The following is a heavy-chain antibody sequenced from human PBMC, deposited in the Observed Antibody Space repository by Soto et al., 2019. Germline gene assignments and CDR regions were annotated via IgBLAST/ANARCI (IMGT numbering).Heavy chain of an antibody. D-gene: IGHD1-20*01. CDR3: ATHNWNLDP. CDR1: GASIRSTTYY. J-gene: IGHJ1*01. CDR2: IYYSGST. Sequence: QLQLQESGPGLVKPSETLSLTCTVSGASIRSTTYYWGWIRQPPGKGLEWIASIYYSGSTYYNPSLKGRVNISGDMSNNQFSVKLTSVTAADTAVYYCATHNWNLDPWGQGTLVTVSS. V-gene: IGHV4-39*01.